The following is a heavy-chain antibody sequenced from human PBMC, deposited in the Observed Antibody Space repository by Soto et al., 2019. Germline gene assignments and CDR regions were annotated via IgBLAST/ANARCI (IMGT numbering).Heavy chain of an antibody. V-gene: IGHV1-69*01. CDR3: ASYCSSTSCYVGMGY. CDR2: IIPIFGTA. J-gene: IGHJ4*02. CDR1: GGTFSSYA. Sequence: QVQLVQSGAAVKKPGSSVKVSCKASGGTFSSYAISWVRQAPGQGLEWMGGIIPIFGTANYAQKFQGRVTITADESTSTAYMELSSLRSEDTAVYYCASYCSSTSCYVGMGYWGQGTLVTVSS. D-gene: IGHD2-2*01.